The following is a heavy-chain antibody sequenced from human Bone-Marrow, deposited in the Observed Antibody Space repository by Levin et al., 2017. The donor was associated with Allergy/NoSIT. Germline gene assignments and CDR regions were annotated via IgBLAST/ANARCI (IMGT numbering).Heavy chain of an antibody. CDR1: GGSVTSGKHY. J-gene: IGHJ2*01. CDR2: INYSGNT. D-gene: IGHD6-19*01. CDR3: ARETGIAVGDIFEDWYFDL. V-gene: IGHV4-61*01. Sequence: SETLSLTCNVSGGSVTSGKHYWSWIRQPPGKGLEWIGDINYSGNTNYNPSLKSRVLISVDTSKNQFSLKLSSVTAADTAVYYCARETGIAVGDIFEDWYFDLWGRGTLVTVSS.